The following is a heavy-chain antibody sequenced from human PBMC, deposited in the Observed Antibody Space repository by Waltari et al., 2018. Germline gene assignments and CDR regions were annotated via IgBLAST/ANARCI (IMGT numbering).Heavy chain of an antibody. CDR2: FYAGGGT. CDR1: SDSISTYY. CDR3: ARGTYYYDTSGYSDGNHYYIDV. D-gene: IGHD3-22*01. V-gene: IGHV4-4*07. Sequence: QVQLQESGPGLVKPSETLSLTCTVSSDSISTYYWTWIRQSAGKGLEWLGRFYAGGGTKSNPSLNSRVTMSVDTSKNQFSLKLTSVTAADSAVYYCARGTYYYDTSGYSDGNHYYIDVWGKGTSVTVSS. J-gene: IGHJ6*03.